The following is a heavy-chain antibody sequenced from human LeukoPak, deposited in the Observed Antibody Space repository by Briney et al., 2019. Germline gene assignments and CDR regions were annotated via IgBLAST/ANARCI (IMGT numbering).Heavy chain of an antibody. J-gene: IGHJ4*02. D-gene: IGHD6-6*01. CDR1: GGSFSGYY. V-gene: IGHV4-34*01. Sequence: SSETLSLTCAVYGGSFSGYYWGWIRQPPGKGLEWIGEINHSGSTNYNPSLKSRVTISVDTSKNQFPLKLSSVTAADTAVYYCASHVSEYIDYWGQGTLVTVSS. CDR2: INHSGST. CDR3: ASHVSEYIDY.